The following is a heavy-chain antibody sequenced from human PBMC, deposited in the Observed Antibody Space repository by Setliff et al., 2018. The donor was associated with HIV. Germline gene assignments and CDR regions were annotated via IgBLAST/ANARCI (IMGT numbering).Heavy chain of an antibody. CDR2: IYYSGST. Sequence: SETLSLTCTVSGGSISSYYWSWIRQPPGKGLEWIGYIYYSGSTNYNPSLKSRVTISLDTSKNQSSLRLTSVTAADTAVYYCAREGGTGRSSWYGAYWYDPWGQGTLVTV. CDR3: AREGGTGRSSWYGAYWYDP. CDR1: GGSISSYY. J-gene: IGHJ5*02. D-gene: IGHD6-13*01. V-gene: IGHV4-59*12.